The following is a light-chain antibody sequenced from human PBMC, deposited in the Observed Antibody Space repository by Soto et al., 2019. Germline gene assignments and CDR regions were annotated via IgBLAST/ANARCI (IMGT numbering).Light chain of an antibody. CDR3: GSWDSSLNGVE. J-gene: IGLJ2*01. CDR1: SSNIGGNS. CDR2: DDN. Sequence: QSVLTQPPSVSAAPGQKVTISCSGSSSNIGGNSVSWYQQLPGTAPKLLIYDDNKRPSGIPDRFSGSKSGTSATLGITGFQTGDEADYYCGSWDSSLNGVEIGGGTQLTVL. V-gene: IGLV1-51*01.